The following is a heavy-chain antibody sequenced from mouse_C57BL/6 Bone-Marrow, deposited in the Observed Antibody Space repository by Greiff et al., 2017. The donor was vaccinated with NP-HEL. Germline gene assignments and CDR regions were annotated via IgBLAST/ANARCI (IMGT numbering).Heavy chain of an antibody. CDR1: GYTFTTYP. Sequence: VQLQQSGAELVKPGASVKMSCKASGYTFTTYPIEWMKQNHGKSLEWIGNFHPYNDDTKYNEKFKGKATLTVEKSSSTVYLELSRLTSDDSAVYYCARGHYYGSRYWYFDVWGTGTTVTVSS. CDR2: FHPYNDDT. J-gene: IGHJ1*03. D-gene: IGHD1-1*01. V-gene: IGHV1-47*01. CDR3: ARGHYYGSRYWYFDV.